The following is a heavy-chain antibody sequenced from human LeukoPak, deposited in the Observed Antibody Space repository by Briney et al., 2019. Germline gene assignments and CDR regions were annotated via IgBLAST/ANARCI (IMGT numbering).Heavy chain of an antibody. D-gene: IGHD1-26*01. CDR1: GYTFTGYY. J-gene: IGHJ4*02. CDR3: ASQVGATTGFDY. CDR2: INPNSGGT. V-gene: IGHV1-2*02. Sequence: ASVKVSCKASGYTFTGYYMYWVRQAPGQGLEWMGWINPNSGGTNYAQKFQGRVTMTRDTSISTAYMELNRLTSDDTAVYYCASQVGATTGFDYWGQGTLVTVSS.